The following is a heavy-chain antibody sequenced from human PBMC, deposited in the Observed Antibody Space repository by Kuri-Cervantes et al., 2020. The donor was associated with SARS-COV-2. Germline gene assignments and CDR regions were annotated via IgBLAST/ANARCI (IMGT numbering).Heavy chain of an antibody. CDR3: ARDPRLELPMDV. Sequence: ASVKVSCKASGYTFTSYDINWVRQATGQRLEWMGWINAGNGNTKYSQKFQGRVTITRDTSASTAYMELSSLRSEDTAVYYCARDPRLELPMDVWGQGTTVTVSS. CDR1: GYTFTSYD. J-gene: IGHJ6*02. D-gene: IGHD1-7*01. V-gene: IGHV1-3*01. CDR2: INAGNGNT.